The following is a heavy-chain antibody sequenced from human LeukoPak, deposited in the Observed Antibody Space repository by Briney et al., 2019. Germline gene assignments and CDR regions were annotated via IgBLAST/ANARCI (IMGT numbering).Heavy chain of an antibody. V-gene: IGHV4-59*01. CDR2: IHYTGST. CDR1: GGSISSYY. D-gene: IGHD3-10*01. CDR3: ATVEEGYGSGRRENYYYYYMDV. Sequence: PSETLSLTCTVSGGSISSYYWSWIRQPPRKGLEWIGYIHYTGSTNYNPSLKSRVTISVDTSKNQFSLKLSSVTAADTAVYYCATVEEGYGSGRRENYYYYYMDVWGKGTTVTISS. J-gene: IGHJ6*03.